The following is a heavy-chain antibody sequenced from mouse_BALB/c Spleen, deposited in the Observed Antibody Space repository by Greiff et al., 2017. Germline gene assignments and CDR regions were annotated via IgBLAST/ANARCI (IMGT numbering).Heavy chain of an antibody. Sequence: DVHLVESGGGLVQPGGSLRLSCATSGFTFTDYYMSWVRQPPGKALEWLGFIRNKANGYTTEYSASVKGRFTISRDNSQSILYLQMNTLRAEDSATYYCARDYRYDGMDYWGQGTSVTVSS. CDR3: ARDYRYDGMDY. J-gene: IGHJ4*01. CDR2: IRNKANGYTT. D-gene: IGHD2-14*01. V-gene: IGHV7-3*02. CDR1: GFTFTDYY.